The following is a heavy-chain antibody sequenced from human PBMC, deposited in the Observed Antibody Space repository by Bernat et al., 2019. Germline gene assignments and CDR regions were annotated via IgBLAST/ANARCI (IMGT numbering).Heavy chain of an antibody. V-gene: IGHV4-34*01. CDR2: INHSGST. Sequence: QVQLQQWGAGLLKPSETLSLTCAVYGGSFSGYYWSWIRQPPGKGLEWIGEINHSGSTNYNPSLKRRVTISVDTSKNQFSLKLSSVTAADTAVYYCARGFGHYDSSGYYYADYFDYWGQGTLVTVSS. CDR1: GGSFSGYY. J-gene: IGHJ4*02. D-gene: IGHD3-22*01. CDR3: ARGFGHYDSSGYYYADYFDY.